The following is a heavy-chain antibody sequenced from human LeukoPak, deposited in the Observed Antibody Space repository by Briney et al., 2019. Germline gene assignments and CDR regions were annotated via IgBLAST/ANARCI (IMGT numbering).Heavy chain of an antibody. D-gene: IGHD1-26*01. CDR1: GFTFGAYS. CDR3: ARDFRYSGSYHHWFDP. CDR2: ISSSGTYI. V-gene: IGHV3-21*01. Sequence: GGSLRLSCAASGFTFGAYSINWVRQAPGRRLEWVSSISSSGTYIYYADSVKGRFTISRDNAKNSLSLQMNSLRAEDTAVYYCARDFRYSGSYHHWFDPWGQGTLVTVSS. J-gene: IGHJ5*02.